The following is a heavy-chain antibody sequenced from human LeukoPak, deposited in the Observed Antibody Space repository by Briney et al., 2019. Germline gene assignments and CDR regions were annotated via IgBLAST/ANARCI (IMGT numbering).Heavy chain of an antibody. CDR1: GFTFTTFA. CDR2: ISGSGGST. CDR3: AKRRQDIVVVVAATHYYYYMDV. V-gene: IGHV3-23*01. D-gene: IGHD2-15*01. J-gene: IGHJ6*03. Sequence: PGGSLRLSCAASGFTFTTFAMNWVRQAPGKGLEWVSAISGSGGSTYYADSVKGRFTISRDNSKNTLYLQMNSLRAEDTAVYYCAKRRQDIVVVVAATHYYYYMDVWSKGTTVTVSS.